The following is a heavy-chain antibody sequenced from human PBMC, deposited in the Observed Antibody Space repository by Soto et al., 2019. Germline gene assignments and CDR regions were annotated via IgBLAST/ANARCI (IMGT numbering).Heavy chain of an antibody. V-gene: IGHV3-73*01. CDR3: TRHQEGRSMVFYGMDV. D-gene: IGHD3-10*01. CDR2: IRSKSNNFAT. CDR1: GFTLSGSD. J-gene: IGHJ6*02. Sequence: PGGSLRLSCAASGFTLSGSDINWVRQASGKGMEWVGRIRSKSNNFATSYAESVRGRFSISRDDSDNTASLQMSSLKTEDTAIYYCTRHQEGRSMVFYGMDVWGQGTTVTVSS.